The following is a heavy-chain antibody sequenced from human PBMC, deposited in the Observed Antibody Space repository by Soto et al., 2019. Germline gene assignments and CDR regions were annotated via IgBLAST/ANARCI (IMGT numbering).Heavy chain of an antibody. Sequence: ASVKVSCKASGYTFTSFDIIWVRQATGQGLEWMGWMNPNINNTGYAQKFQGRLTMTRDTSISTAYMELRSLTSEDTAVYYCASSWIGWELLDYYGMDVWGQGTTVTVSS. V-gene: IGHV1-8*01. CDR2: MNPNINNT. CDR3: ASSWIGWELLDYYGMDV. D-gene: IGHD1-26*01. CDR1: GYTFTSFD. J-gene: IGHJ6*02.